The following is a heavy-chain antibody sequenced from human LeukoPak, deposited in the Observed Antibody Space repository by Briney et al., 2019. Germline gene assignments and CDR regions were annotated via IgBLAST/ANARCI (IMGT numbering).Heavy chain of an antibody. CDR3: AKGYYYDSSGYYDY. D-gene: IGHD3-22*01. CDR1: GFTFSSYE. J-gene: IGHJ4*02. Sequence: GGSLRLSCAASGFTFSSYEMNWVRQAPGKGLEWVSYISSSGSTIYYADSVKGRFTISRDNAKNSLYLQMNSLRAEDTAVYYCAKGYYYDSSGYYDYWGQGTLVTVSS. V-gene: IGHV3-48*03. CDR2: ISSSGSTI.